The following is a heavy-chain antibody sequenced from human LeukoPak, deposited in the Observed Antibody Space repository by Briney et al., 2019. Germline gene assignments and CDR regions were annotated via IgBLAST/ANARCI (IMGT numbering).Heavy chain of an antibody. Sequence: GGSLRLSCAAAGFTFSNFWMHWVRQAPGKGLEWVANIKQDGSEGFYADSVKGRFTISRDNAKNTLYLQMSSLRPEDMALYYCVRSMDVWGQGTTVTVSS. J-gene: IGHJ6*02. CDR3: VRSMDV. V-gene: IGHV3-7*03. CDR2: IKQDGSEG. CDR1: GFTFSNFW.